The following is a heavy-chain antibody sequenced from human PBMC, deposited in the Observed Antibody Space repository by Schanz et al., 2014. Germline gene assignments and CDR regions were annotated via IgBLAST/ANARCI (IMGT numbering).Heavy chain of an antibody. V-gene: IGHV3-7*01. D-gene: IGHD1-1*01. Sequence: EVQLVESGGGLVQPGGSLRLSCAASGFTFSSYCINWVRQAPGKGLEWVANINQDGSEKYYVDSVKGRFTISRDNAKNSLYLQMTGLRAEDTAVFYCARDGAELYYFDDWGQGTLXTVSS. CDR3: ARDGAELYYFDD. CDR2: INQDGSEK. J-gene: IGHJ4*02. CDR1: GFTFSSYC.